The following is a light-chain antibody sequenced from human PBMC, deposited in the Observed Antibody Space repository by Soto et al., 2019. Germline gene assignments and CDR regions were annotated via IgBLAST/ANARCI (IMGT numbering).Light chain of an antibody. CDR1: QSVSSY. Sequence: IVFTQSPATLSLYTGERATLSCRASQSVSSYLAWYQQKPGQAPRLLMYEASTRATGIPARFSGGGSGTDFTLTISSLEPEDFAVYYCQQRSNWPKTFGHGTKADI. J-gene: IGKJ1*01. CDR3: QQRSNWPKT. CDR2: EAS. V-gene: IGKV3-11*01.